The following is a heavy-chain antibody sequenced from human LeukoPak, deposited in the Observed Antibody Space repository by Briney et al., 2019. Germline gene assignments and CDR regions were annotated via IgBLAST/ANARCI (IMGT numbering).Heavy chain of an antibody. CDR1: GGSISSSNYY. V-gene: IGHV4-39*01. CDR2: IYYSGST. CDR3: ALRYFDRDY. D-gene: IGHD3-9*01. J-gene: IGHJ4*02. Sequence: SETLSLTCTVSGGSISSSNYYWVWVRQPPGKGLERVGSIYYSGSTYYNPSLKSRVTISVDTSKNQFSLKLSSVTAADTAVYYCALRYFDRDYWGQGTLVTVS.